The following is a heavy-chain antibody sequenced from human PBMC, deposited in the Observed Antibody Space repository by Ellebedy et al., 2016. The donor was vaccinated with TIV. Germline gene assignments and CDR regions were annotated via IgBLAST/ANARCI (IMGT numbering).Heavy chain of an antibody. CDR1: GFTFNNFG. J-gene: IGHJ4*02. V-gene: IGHV3-33*01. Sequence: GESLKISCAASGFTFNNFGMHWVRQAPGTGLEWVAVIWYDGSTKVYADSVKGRFTISRDNSQNTLSLQMNSLRAEDTGIYYCARDPQYVWNDGGVLWGQGTLVTVSS. D-gene: IGHD1-1*01. CDR2: IWYDGSTK. CDR3: ARDPQYVWNDGGVL.